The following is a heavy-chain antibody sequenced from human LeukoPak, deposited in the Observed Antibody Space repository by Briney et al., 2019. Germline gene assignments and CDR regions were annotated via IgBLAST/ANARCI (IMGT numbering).Heavy chain of an antibody. CDR3: AREVVLGHRHYYYGMDV. D-gene: IGHD2-8*02. CDR2: ISYDGSNK. Sequence: GGPLRLSCAASGFTFSSYAMHWVRQAPGKGLEWVAVISYDGSNKYYADSVKGRFTISRDNSKNTLYLQMNSLRAEDTAVYYCAREVVLGHRHYYYGMDVWGQGTTVTVSS. V-gene: IGHV3-30-3*01. J-gene: IGHJ6*02. CDR1: GFTFSSYA.